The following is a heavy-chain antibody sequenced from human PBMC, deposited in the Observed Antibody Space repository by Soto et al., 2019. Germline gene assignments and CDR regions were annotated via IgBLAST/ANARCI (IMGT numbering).Heavy chain of an antibody. CDR2: TYYRSKWYN. CDR1: GDSVSSNSAA. Sequence: SQTLSLTCAISGDSVSSNSAAWNWIRQSPSRGLEWLGRTYYRSKWYNDYAVSVKSRITNNPDTSKNQFSLQLNSVTPEDTAEYYCARDDTVVVPAARGNWFDAWGQGTPVTVSS. D-gene: IGHD2-2*01. CDR3: ARDDTVVVPAARGNWFDA. V-gene: IGHV6-1*01. J-gene: IGHJ5*02.